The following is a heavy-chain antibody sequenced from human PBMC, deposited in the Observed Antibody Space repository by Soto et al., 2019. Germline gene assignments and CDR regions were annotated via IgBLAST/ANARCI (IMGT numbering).Heavy chain of an antibody. Sequence: LEESLTSSCKDSGYNFHTYWIAWVLQMPGKGLEWMGFIYPHDSDTRYSPSFRGQVTISADKSINTAYLQWTSLKASDTAIYFCARPTDYNYGMQVWGQGITVTVSS. J-gene: IGHJ6*01. V-gene: IGHV5-51*01. D-gene: IGHD4-17*01. CDR1: GYNFHTYW. CDR2: IYPHDSDT. CDR3: ARPTDYNYGMQV.